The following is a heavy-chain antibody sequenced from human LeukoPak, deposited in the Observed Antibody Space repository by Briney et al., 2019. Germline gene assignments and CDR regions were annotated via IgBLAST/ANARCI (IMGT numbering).Heavy chain of an antibody. Sequence: GASVKVSCKASGYTFTSYAMHWERQAPGQRLEWMGWINAGNGNTKYSQKFQGRVTITRDTSASTAYMELSSLRSEDTAVYYCARAVAVYYYDSSGPYYFDYWGQGTLVTVSS. CDR1: GYTFTSYA. J-gene: IGHJ4*02. D-gene: IGHD3-22*01. CDR2: INAGNGNT. CDR3: ARAVAVYYYDSSGPYYFDY. V-gene: IGHV1-3*01.